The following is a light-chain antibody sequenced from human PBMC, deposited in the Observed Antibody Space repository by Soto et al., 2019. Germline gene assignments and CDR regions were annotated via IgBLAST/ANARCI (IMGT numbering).Light chain of an antibody. J-gene: IGKJ5*01. V-gene: IGKV3-15*01. CDR3: QQYSNWPPIT. Sequence: EIVMTQATATLSVSPGERATHSGRASQSIGTKLVWYQQKPGQAPRLLIYATATRATCIPDRFSGSGSGTEFTLSISSLQSEDFAVYYCQQYSNWPPITFGRGTRLDIK. CDR1: QSIGTK. CDR2: ATA.